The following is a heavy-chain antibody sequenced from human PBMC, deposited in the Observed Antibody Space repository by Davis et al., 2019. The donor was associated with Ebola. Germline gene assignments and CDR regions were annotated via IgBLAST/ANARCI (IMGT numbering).Heavy chain of an antibody. Sequence: ASVKVSCKASGYTFTSYYMHWVRQAPGQGLEWMGIINPSGGSTSYAQKFQGRVTMTRDTSTSTVYMELSSLRSEDTAVYYCARALYGDYYYYYYGMDVWGKGTTVTVSS. CDR1: GYTFTSYY. CDR3: ARALYGDYYYYYYGMDV. D-gene: IGHD4-17*01. V-gene: IGHV1-46*01. J-gene: IGHJ6*04. CDR2: INPSGGST.